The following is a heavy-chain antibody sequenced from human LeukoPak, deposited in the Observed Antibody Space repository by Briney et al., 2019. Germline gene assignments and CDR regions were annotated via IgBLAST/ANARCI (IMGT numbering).Heavy chain of an antibody. CDR3: AKDRPNYYGSNGHYYRRDGDY. CDR1: EFTFTSYA. V-gene: IGHV3-23*01. Sequence: GGSLRLSCAASEFTFTSYAMSWVRQAPGKGLEWVSSITSSGESTYYAGSVKGRFTISRDNSKNTLYLQMNSLRAEDTAVYYCAKDRPNYYGSNGHYYRRDGDYWGQGTLVTVSS. J-gene: IGHJ4*02. D-gene: IGHD3-22*01. CDR2: ITSSGEST.